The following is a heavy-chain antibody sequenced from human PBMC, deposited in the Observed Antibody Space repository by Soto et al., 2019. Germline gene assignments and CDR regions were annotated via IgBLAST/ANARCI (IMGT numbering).Heavy chain of an antibody. D-gene: IGHD1-1*01. CDR3: ARGRYGDY. V-gene: IGHV1-18*01. CDR1: GYAFTTYG. J-gene: IGHJ4*02. CDR2: ISAHNGNT. Sequence: QVHLVQSGAEVKKPGASVKVSCKDSGYAFTTYGITWVRQAPGQGLEWMGWISAHNGNTNYAQKLQGRVTVTRDTSTSTAYMELRSLRSDVTAVYYCARGRYGDYWGQGALVTVSS.